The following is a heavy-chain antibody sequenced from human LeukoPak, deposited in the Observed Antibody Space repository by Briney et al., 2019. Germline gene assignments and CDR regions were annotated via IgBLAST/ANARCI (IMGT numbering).Heavy chain of an antibody. V-gene: IGHV3-7*05. CDR2: IRADGGVR. Sequence: GGSLRLSCAASGFTFSSSCMSWVRQAPGKGLEWVANIRADGGVRNYVDSAKGRFTISRDNAKNSLYLQMNSLRAEDTAVYYCARDPLYGSGAWGQGTLVTVSS. CDR3: ARDPLYGSGA. D-gene: IGHD6-19*01. J-gene: IGHJ5*02. CDR1: GFTFSSSC.